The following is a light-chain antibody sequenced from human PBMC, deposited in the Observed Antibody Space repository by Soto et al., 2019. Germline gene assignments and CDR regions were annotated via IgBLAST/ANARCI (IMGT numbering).Light chain of an antibody. J-gene: IGKJ1*01. CDR1: QGIRYA. Sequence: DIQMTQSPSSLSASVGVRVTITCRASQGIRYALGWYQQKPGTAPKRLIYGASILQNGVPSRFGGSGSGTEFTLTISSLQPEDFATYYCLQYNSPPLTFGQGTKVEI. V-gene: IGKV1-17*01. CDR3: LQYNSPPLT. CDR2: GAS.